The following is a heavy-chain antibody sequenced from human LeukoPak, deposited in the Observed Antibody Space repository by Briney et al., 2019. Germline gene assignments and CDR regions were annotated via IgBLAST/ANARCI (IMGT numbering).Heavy chain of an antibody. CDR1: GGTFSSYA. V-gene: IGHV1-69*06. CDR2: IIPIFGTA. D-gene: IGHD3-16*01. J-gene: IGHJ6*03. Sequence: SVKVSCKASGGTFSSYAISWVRQAPGQGLEWMGGIIPIFGTANYAQKFQGRVTITADKSTSTAYMELSSLRSEDTAVYYCARGALGGVVFSFRYYYYMDVWGKGTTVTVSS. CDR3: ARGALGGVVFSFRYYYYMDV.